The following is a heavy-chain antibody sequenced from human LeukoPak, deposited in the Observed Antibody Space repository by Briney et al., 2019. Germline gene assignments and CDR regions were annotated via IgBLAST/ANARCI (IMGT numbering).Heavy chain of an antibody. CDR3: ARRSDSGGYFEGDY. V-gene: IGHV4-61*02. CDR1: GDSISSGSYY. J-gene: IGHJ4*02. D-gene: IGHD3-22*01. CDR2: IYTSGST. Sequence: SETLSLTCTVSGDSISSGSYYWSWIRQPAGKGLEWIGRIYTSGSTNYNPSLKSRVTISVDTSKNQFSLKLSSVTAADTAVYYCARRSDSGGYFEGDYWGQGTLVTVSS.